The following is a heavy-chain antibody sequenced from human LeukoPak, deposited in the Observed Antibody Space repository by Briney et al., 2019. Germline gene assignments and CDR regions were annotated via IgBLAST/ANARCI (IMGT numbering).Heavy chain of an antibody. V-gene: IGHV3-7*01. CDR3: RRWARYCSEGSCYSWFDP. D-gene: IGHD2-15*01. CDR2: MKGSEE. Sequence: PGGSLRLSCAASGFTFSSYWMSWVRQAPGKGLEWVAKMKGSEEYYEESVKGRFSISRDNAKNSLYLQMNSLRVDDTAVYYCRRWARYCSEGSCYSWFDPWGQGTLVTVSS. CDR1: GFTFSSYW. J-gene: IGHJ5*02.